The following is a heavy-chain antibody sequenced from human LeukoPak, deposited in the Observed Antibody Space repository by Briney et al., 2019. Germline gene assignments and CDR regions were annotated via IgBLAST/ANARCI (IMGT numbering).Heavy chain of an antibody. Sequence: ASVKVSCKASDYRFASYGITWVRQAPGQGLEWMGWTSAYNGTTNTAQKLQGRFTMTTDTSTDTAYMELRSLRSDDTAVYYCARVERYYYSSGYYPWGQGTLVTVSS. D-gene: IGHD3-22*01. CDR3: ARVERYYYSSGYYP. V-gene: IGHV1-18*01. CDR2: TSAYNGTT. J-gene: IGHJ5*02. CDR1: DYRFASYG.